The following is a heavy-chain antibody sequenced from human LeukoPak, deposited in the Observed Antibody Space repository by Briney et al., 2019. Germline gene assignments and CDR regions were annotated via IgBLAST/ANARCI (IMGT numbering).Heavy chain of an antibody. J-gene: IGHJ5*02. D-gene: IGHD3-3*01. Sequence: GGSLRLSCAASGFTFSSYEMNWVRQAPGKGLEWVSYISSSSSTIYYADSVKGRFTISRDNAKNSLYLQMNSLRAEDTAVYYCARDNDFWSGYYTSLNWFDPWGQGTLVTVSS. CDR2: ISSSSSTI. CDR3: ARDNDFWSGYYTSLNWFDP. CDR1: GFTFSSYE. V-gene: IGHV3-48*03.